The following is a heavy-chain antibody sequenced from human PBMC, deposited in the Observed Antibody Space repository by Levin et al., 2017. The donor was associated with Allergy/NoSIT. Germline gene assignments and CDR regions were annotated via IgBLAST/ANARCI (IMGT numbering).Heavy chain of an antibody. CDR2: ISGSGGST. J-gene: IGHJ3*02. D-gene: IGHD1-26*01. Sequence: GGSLRLSCAASGFTFSSYAMSWVRQAPGKGLEWVSAISGSGGSTYYADSVKGRFTISRDNSKNTLYLQMNSLRAEDTAVYYCAKDRTEGVVGATRAFDIWGQGTMVTVSS. CDR1: GFTFSSYA. CDR3: AKDRTEGVVGATRAFDI. V-gene: IGHV3-23*01.